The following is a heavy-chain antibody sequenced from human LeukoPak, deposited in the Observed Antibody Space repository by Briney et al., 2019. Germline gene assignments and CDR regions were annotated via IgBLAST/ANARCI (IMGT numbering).Heavy chain of an antibody. Sequence: GGSLRLSCAASGFAFSSYPMTWVRQAPGKGLEWVSTIGSSNGDAHYADSVKGRFTISRDNSKNTLYLQMNSLRGEDTAVYYCAKGGSPSCYSSSGYWGQGTLVTVSS. J-gene: IGHJ4*02. CDR1: GFAFSSYP. V-gene: IGHV3-23*01. CDR2: IGSSNGDA. D-gene: IGHD2-2*01. CDR3: AKGGSPSCYSSSGY.